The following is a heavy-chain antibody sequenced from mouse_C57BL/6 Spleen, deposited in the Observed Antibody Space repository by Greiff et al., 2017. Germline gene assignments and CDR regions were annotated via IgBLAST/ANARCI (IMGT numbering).Heavy chain of an antibody. CDR1: GYAFSSYW. V-gene: IGHV1-80*01. CDR3: ARSDYGYDVSWFAY. J-gene: IGHJ3*01. CDR2: IYPGDGDT. D-gene: IGHD2-2*01. Sequence: QVQLQQSGAELVKPGASVKISCKASGYAFSSYWMNWVKQRPGKGLEWIGQIYPGDGDTNYNGKFKGKATLTAYKSSSTAYMQLSSLTSEDSAVYFCARSDYGYDVSWFAYWGQGTLVTVSA.